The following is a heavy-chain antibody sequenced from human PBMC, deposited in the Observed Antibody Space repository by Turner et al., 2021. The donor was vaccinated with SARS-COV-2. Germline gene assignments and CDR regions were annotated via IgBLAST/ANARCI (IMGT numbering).Heavy chain of an antibody. Sequence: QVQLVESGGGLVQPGRSLRLSCTASGFTFSTYCMHWVRQARGKGLQWQGLISYDGIKECYGDSVRGPFTVSRDNSKNTLHLHMNSLRPRHTAVYHCAKSGIIMITLVTHFDQWGQGTIVTVSS. D-gene: IGHD3-16*01. CDR3: AKSGIIMITLVTHFDQ. V-gene: IGHV3-30*18. J-gene: IGHJ4*02. CDR1: GFTFSTYC. CDR2: ISYDGIKE.